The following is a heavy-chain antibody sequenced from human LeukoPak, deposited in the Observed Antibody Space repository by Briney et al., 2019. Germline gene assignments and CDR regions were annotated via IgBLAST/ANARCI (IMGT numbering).Heavy chain of an antibody. CDR1: GGSIGSYY. CDR3: ARDQYYYDSSGYLFDY. CDR2: IYTSGSS. D-gene: IGHD3-22*01. J-gene: IGHJ4*02. Sequence: SETLSLTRSVSGGSIGSYYGSWIRQPAGKGLEWIGRIYTSGSSNYNPSLKSRVTMSVDTSKNQFSLKLSSVTAADTAVYYCARDQYYYDSSGYLFDYWGQGTLVTVSS. V-gene: IGHV4-4*07.